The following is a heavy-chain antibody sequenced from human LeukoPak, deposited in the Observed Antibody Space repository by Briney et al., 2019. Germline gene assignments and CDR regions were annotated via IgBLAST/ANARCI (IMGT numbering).Heavy chain of an antibody. CDR3: ARGGRIAARTHDAFDI. CDR2: IIHIFGTA. CDR1: GGTFSSYA. J-gene: IGHJ3*02. D-gene: IGHD6-6*01. Sequence: SVKVSCKASGGTFSSYAISWVRQAPGQGLEWMGRIIHIFGTANYAQKFQGRVTITTDESTSTAYMELSSLRSEDTAVYYCARGGRIAARTHDAFDIWGQGTMVTVSS. V-gene: IGHV1-69*05.